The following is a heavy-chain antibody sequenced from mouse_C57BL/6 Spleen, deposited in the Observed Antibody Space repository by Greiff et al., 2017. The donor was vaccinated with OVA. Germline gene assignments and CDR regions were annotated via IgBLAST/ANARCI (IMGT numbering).Heavy chain of an antibody. V-gene: IGHV1-82*01. CDR2: IYPGDGDT. Sequence: QVQLQQSGPELVKPGASVKISCKASGYAFSSSWMNWVKQRPGKGLEWIGRIYPGDGDTNYNGKFKGKATLTADKSSSTAYMQLSSLTSEDSAVYFCARRDGYRFAYWGQGTLVTVSA. D-gene: IGHD2-2*01. CDR1: GYAFSSSW. J-gene: IGHJ3*01. CDR3: ARRDGYRFAY.